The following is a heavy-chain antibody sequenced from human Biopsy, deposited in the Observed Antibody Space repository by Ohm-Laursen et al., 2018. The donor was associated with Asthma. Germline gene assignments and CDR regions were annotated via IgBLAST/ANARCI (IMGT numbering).Heavy chain of an antibody. CDR3: ARAYGGSFFSGSFDI. CDR2: ISYDGSTK. J-gene: IGHJ3*02. Sequence: SLRLSCAASGFSFSDFVMHWVRQAPGKGLEWVAVISYDGSTKYYADSVKGRFTISRDNSKNTLYLQMGSLRAEDTAVYYCARAYGGSFFSGSFDIWGQGTMVTVSS. D-gene: IGHD4-23*01. V-gene: IGHV3-30*03. CDR1: GFSFSDFV.